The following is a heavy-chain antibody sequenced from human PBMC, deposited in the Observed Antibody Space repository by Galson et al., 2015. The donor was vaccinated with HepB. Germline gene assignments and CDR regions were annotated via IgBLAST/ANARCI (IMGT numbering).Heavy chain of an antibody. D-gene: IGHD6-13*01. Sequence: SLRLSCAVSGFSISSYAMSWVRQAPGKGLEWVSALSGSAARTYYADSVKGRFTISRDNYKNTLYLQMNSLRTEDTAVYYCASPKHSSSWYVFSASGGTPTYYFDYWGQGTVVTVSS. CDR1: GFSISSYA. J-gene: IGHJ4*02. V-gene: IGHV3-23*01. CDR2: LSGSAART. CDR3: ASPKHSSSWYVFSASGGTPTYYFDY.